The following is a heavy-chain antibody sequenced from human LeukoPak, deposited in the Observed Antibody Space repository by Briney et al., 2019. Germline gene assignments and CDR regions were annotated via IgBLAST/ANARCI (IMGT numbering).Heavy chain of an antibody. D-gene: IGHD3-10*01. Sequence: TGGSLRLSCAASGFTLSSYSMKWVRQAPGKGLEWVSSISSSSSYIYYADSVKGRFTISRDNAKNSLYLQMNSLRAEDTAVYYCARLSGSLWFGELLFRRNRYFDLWGRGTLVTVSS. CDR1: GFTLSSYS. V-gene: IGHV3-21*01. CDR2: ISSSSSYI. J-gene: IGHJ2*01. CDR3: ARLSGSLWFGELLFRRNRYFDL.